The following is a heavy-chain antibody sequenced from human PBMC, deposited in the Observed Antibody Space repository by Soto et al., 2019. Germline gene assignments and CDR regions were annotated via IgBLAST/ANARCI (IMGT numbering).Heavy chain of an antibody. J-gene: IGHJ2*01. CDR1: GGSISSGGYS. Sequence: QLQLQESGSGLVKPSQTLSLTCAVSGGSISSGGYSWSWIRQPPGKGLEWIGYIYHSGRTYYNPSLKSRVTISVDRSKNQFSLKLSSVTAADTAVYYCARDHMDSPGYFDLWGRGTLVTVSS. D-gene: IGHD2-2*03. CDR3: ARDHMDSPGYFDL. CDR2: IYHSGRT. V-gene: IGHV4-30-2*01.